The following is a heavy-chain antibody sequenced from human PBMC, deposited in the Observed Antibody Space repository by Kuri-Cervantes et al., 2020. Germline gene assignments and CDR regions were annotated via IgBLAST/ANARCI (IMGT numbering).Heavy chain of an antibody. CDR1: GFTFSNAW. D-gene: IGHD3-9*01. J-gene: IGHJ4*02. V-gene: IGHV3-15*01. Sequence: GESLKISCAASGFTFSNAWMSWVRQAPGKGLEWVGRIKSKTDGGTTDYAAPVKGRFTISRDDSKNTLYLQMNSLRAEDTALYYCAREHGTLTTPFDYWGQGTLVTVSS. CDR3: AREHGTLTTPFDY. CDR2: IKSKTDGGTT.